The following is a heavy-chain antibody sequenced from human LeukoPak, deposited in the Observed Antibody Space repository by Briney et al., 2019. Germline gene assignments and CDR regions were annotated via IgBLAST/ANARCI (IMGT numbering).Heavy chain of an antibody. Sequence: GESLKISCKGSGYSFTSYWIGWVRQMPGKGLEWMGIIYPGDSDTRYSPSFQGQVTISADKSISTTYLQWSSLKASDTAMYYCARIRSGSYSLGAFDIWGQGTMVTVSS. CDR3: ARIRSGSYSLGAFDI. J-gene: IGHJ3*02. D-gene: IGHD1-26*01. V-gene: IGHV5-51*01. CDR1: GYSFTSYW. CDR2: IYPGDSDT.